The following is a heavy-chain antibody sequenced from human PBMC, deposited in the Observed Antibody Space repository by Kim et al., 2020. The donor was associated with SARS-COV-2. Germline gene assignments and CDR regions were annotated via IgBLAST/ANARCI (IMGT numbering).Heavy chain of an antibody. D-gene: IGHD6-13*01. CDR3: ARDSRGSSSWQTGFQH. Sequence: ASVKVSCKASGYTFTSYGISWVRQAPGQGLEWMGWISGYNGNTNYAQNLQGRVSMTTDTSTSTAYMELRSLRYDDTAVYYCARDSRGSSSWQTGFQHWGQGTLVTVSS. J-gene: IGHJ1*01. CDR2: ISGYNGNT. V-gene: IGHV1-18*01. CDR1: GYTFTSYG.